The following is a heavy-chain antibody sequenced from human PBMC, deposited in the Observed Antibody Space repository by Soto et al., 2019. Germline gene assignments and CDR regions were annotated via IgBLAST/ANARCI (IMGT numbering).Heavy chain of an antibody. CDR3: ARQDSGSYGWCDY. V-gene: IGHV4-39*01. CDR2: IYYSGST. Sequence: SETLSLTCTVSGGSISSSSYHWGWIRQPPGKGLEWIGSIYYSGSTYYNPSLKSRVTISVDTSKNQFSLKLSSVTAADTAVYYCARQDSGSYGWCDYWGQGTLVTVSS. J-gene: IGHJ4*02. D-gene: IGHD1-26*01. CDR1: GGSISSSSYH.